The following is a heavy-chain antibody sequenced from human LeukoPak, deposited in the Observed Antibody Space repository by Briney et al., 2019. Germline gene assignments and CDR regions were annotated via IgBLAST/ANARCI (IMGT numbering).Heavy chain of an antibody. V-gene: IGHV4-39*07. J-gene: IGHJ3*02. CDR1: GGSISSSSYY. D-gene: IGHD3-10*01. CDR2: IYYSGSS. CDR3: ASQMIGSWDAFDI. Sequence: SETLSLTCTVSGGSISSSSYYWGWIRQPPGKGLEWIGSIYYSGSSYYNPSLKSRVTISVDTSKNQFSLKLSSVTAADTAVYYCASQMIGSWDAFDIWGQGTMVTVSS.